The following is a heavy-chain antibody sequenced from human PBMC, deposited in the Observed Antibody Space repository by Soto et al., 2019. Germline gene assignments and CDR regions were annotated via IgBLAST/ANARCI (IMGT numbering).Heavy chain of an antibody. CDR2: IYYSGNT. D-gene: IGHD3-22*01. CDR3: ASSYSGYLDN. CDR1: ADSMSICAYY. J-gene: IGHJ4*02. V-gene: IGHV4-31*03. Sequence: TLSLTCSVSADSMSICAYYWNLIRQHPGKGLEWIAYIYYSGNTYYNPSLRSRINISVDTSKSHFSLRLTSVTDADTAVYYCASSYSGYLDNWGQGTLVSVSS.